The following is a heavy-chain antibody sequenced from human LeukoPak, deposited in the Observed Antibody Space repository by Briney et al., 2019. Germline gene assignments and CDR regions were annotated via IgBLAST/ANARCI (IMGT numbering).Heavy chain of an antibody. CDR1: GGTFSSYA. CDR3: ARPQVEMATNDAFDI. CDR2: IIPILGIA. V-gene: IGHV1-69*04. J-gene: IGHJ3*02. Sequence: ASVKVSCKASGGTFSSYAISWVRQAPGQGLEWMGRIIPILGIANYAQKFQGRVTITADKSTSTAYMELSSLRSEDTAVYYCARPQVEMATNDAFDIWGQGTMVTVSS. D-gene: IGHD5-24*01.